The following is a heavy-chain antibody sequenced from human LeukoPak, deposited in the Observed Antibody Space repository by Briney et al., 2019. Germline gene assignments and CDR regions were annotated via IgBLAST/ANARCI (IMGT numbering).Heavy chain of an antibody. D-gene: IGHD1-26*01. CDR1: GGSISSYY. CDR2: IYYSGST. V-gene: IGHV4-59*01. CDR3: ARGGWDGSGSYFTFDY. Sequence: SETLSLTCTVSGGSISSYYWSWIRQPPGKGLEWIGYIYYSGSTNYNPSLKSRVTISVDTSKNQFSLKLSSVTAADTAVYYCARGGWDGSGSYFTFDYWGQGTLVTVSS. J-gene: IGHJ4*02.